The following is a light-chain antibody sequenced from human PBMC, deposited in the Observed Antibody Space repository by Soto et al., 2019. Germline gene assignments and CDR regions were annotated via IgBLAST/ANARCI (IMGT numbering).Light chain of an antibody. CDR3: SSYTGSSTLV. CDR1: SSDIGDYNY. J-gene: IGLJ1*01. Sequence: QSVGTQPASVSVSPGQSITISCSGSSSDIGDYNYVSWYQQHPGKAPKLMIYEVSDRPSGVSYRFSGSKSGNTASLTISGLQAEDEADYYCSSYTGSSTLVFGTGTKVTVL. CDR2: EVS. V-gene: IGLV2-14*01.